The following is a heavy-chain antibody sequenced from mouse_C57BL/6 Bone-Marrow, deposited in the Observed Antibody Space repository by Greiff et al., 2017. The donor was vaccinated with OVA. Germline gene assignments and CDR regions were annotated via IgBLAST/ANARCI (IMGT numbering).Heavy chain of an antibody. Sequence: EVKLVESEGGLVQPGRSMKLSCTASGFTFSDYYMAWVRQVPEKGLEWVANINYDGSSTYYLDSLKSRFIISRDNAKNILYLQMSSLKSEDTATYYCARAELGRDYFDYWGQGTTLTVSS. CDR3: ARAELGRDYFDY. CDR1: GFTFSDYY. J-gene: IGHJ2*01. D-gene: IGHD4-1*01. CDR2: INYDGSST. V-gene: IGHV5-16*01.